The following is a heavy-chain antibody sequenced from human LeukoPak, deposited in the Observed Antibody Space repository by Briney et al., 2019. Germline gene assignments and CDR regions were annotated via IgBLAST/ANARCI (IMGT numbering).Heavy chain of an antibody. CDR3: ARDATTAVGWVYMDV. J-gene: IGHJ6*03. D-gene: IGHD1-1*01. CDR1: GFTFSSYE. Sequence: GGSLRLSCAASGFTFSSYEMNWVRQAPGKGLEWVSYISSSGSTIHYANSVEGRFTISRDDAKNSLYLQMNSLRVEDTALYFCARDATTAVGWVYMDVWGKGTTVTISS. V-gene: IGHV3-48*03. CDR2: ISSSGSTI.